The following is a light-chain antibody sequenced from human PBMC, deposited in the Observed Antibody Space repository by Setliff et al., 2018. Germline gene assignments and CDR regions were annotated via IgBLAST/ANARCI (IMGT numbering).Light chain of an antibody. CDR2: GNN. V-gene: IGLV1-40*01. CDR1: SSNIGTGYD. J-gene: IGLJ1*01. Sequence: QPVLTQPPSVSGAPGQRVTISCAGRSSNIGTGYDVHWYQQLPGTAPKLLIYGNNIRPSGVPDRFSGSQSGTSASLAITGLHSEDEADYYCQSYDSSLSAYVFGTGTKVTVL. CDR3: QSYDSSLSAYV.